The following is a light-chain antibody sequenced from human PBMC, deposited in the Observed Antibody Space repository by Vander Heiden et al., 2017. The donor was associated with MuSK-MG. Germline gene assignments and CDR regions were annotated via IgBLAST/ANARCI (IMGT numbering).Light chain of an antibody. J-gene: IGKJ4*01. CDR2: GAS. V-gene: IGKV3-15*01. CDR1: QSVSSN. Sequence: EVVMTQSPATLSVSTGERATLSCRASQSVSSNLAWYQQKPRQAPRLLIYGASTRDTDSPDRFCGSGFGKNLPLTISSRQAEDFAVYYYQHYEKCPPVTFGRGTKVDIK. CDR3: QHYEKCPPVT.